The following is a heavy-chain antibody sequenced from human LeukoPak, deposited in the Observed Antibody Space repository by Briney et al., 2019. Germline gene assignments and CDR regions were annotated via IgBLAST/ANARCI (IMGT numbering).Heavy chain of an antibody. J-gene: IGHJ4*02. Sequence: GGSLRLSCAASGFTFSSYAMSWVRQAPGQGLEWVSAISGSGGSTYYADSVKGRFTISRDNSKNTLYLQMNSLRAEDTAVYYCAKDFHDSSGYYDAADYWGQGTLVTVSS. CDR3: AKDFHDSSGYYDAADY. V-gene: IGHV3-23*01. CDR1: GFTFSSYA. D-gene: IGHD3-22*01. CDR2: ISGSGGST.